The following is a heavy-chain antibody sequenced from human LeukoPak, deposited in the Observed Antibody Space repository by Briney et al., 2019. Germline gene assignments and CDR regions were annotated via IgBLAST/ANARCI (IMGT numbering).Heavy chain of an antibody. J-gene: IGHJ4*02. CDR1: GYIFTSHS. Sequence: ASVKVSCKASGYIFTSHSMHWLRQAPGQRLEWMGWINTGNGNTKYSQKFQGKVTITRDTSASTAYMELSSLTSEDTAVYYCARVVGATTQLDYWGQGTLVTVSS. CDR3: ARVVGATTQLDY. D-gene: IGHD1-26*01. V-gene: IGHV1-3*04. CDR2: INTGNGNT.